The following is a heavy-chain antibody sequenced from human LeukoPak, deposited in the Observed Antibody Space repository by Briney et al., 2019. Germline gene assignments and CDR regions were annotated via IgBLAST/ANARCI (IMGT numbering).Heavy chain of an antibody. J-gene: IGHJ4*02. Sequence: PPETLSLTCAVYGGSFSDYYWSWIRQPPGKGLEWIGEINHSGHTNYNPSLESRVTISVDTSKNQFSLRMSSVTAADTAVYYCARVRVAVGVDYWGQGNLVTVSS. CDR1: GGSFSDYY. CDR3: ARVRVAVGVDY. CDR2: INHSGHT. V-gene: IGHV4-34*01. D-gene: IGHD2-15*01.